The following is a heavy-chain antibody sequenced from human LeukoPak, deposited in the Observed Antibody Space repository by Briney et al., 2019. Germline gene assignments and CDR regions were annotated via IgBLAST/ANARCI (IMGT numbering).Heavy chain of an antibody. CDR3: ATFNRGVDYYYSYGMDV. CDR2: IYYSGST. J-gene: IGHJ6*02. D-gene: IGHD3-10*01. CDR1: GGSISSYY. Sequence: PSETLSLTCTVSGGSISSYYWSWIRQPPGKGLEWVGYIYYSGSTNYTPSLKSRVIISVDTSKNQFSLKLSSVTAADTAVYYCATFNRGVDYYYSYGMDVWGQGTPVTVSS. V-gene: IGHV4-59*01.